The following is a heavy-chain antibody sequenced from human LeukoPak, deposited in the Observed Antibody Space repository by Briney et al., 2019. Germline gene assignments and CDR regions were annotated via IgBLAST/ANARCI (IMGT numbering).Heavy chain of an antibody. CDR3: VRVMTTTRNFDY. Sequence: GGSLRLSCAASGFTFSSHPMHWVRQTPGKGLEWVAVISYDGKNKYYADSVNGRFTVSRDNTKNTLYLQMNSLRVDGMGVYYCVRVMTTTRNFDYWGPGTLVTVSS. CDR2: ISYDGKNK. CDR1: GFTFSSHP. J-gene: IGHJ4*02. D-gene: IGHD1-1*01. V-gene: IGHV3-30*04.